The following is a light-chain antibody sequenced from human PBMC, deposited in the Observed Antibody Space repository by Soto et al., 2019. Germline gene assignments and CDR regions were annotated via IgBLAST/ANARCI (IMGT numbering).Light chain of an antibody. Sequence: IVMTQAPDCLAVSLGDSSTITCNSSQSLLYDSNNKNYLAWYQQKPGQPPKLLIYWASMRETGVPDRFSGSGSGTDFTLTITSLQAEDVAVYYCQQYYSLPLNCGGGNTGDIK. J-gene: IGKJ4*01. CDR1: QSLLYDSNNKNY. CDR3: QQYYSLPLN. V-gene: IGKV4-1*01. CDR2: WAS.